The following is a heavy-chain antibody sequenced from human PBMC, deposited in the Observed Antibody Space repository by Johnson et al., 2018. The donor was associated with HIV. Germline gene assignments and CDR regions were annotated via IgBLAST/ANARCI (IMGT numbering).Heavy chain of an antibody. CDR2: MSYDGTYK. V-gene: IGHV3-30*03. Sequence: QVQLVESGGGVVQPGRSLRLSCAASEFTFSSYGMHWVRQAPGKGLEWVAVMSYDGTYKYYADSVKGRFTISRDNSKNTLYLQMNSLRAEDTAVYYCARDKGPDAAMVGDAFDIWGQGTMVTVSS. D-gene: IGHD5-18*01. CDR3: ARDKGPDAAMVGDAFDI. J-gene: IGHJ3*02. CDR1: EFTFSSYG.